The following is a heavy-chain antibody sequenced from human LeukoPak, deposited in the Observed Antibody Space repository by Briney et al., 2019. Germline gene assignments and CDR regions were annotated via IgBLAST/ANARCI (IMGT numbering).Heavy chain of an antibody. J-gene: IGHJ3*02. CDR1: GFIFSNYA. CDR3: ARGGSYLSAFDI. Sequence: GGSLRLSCAASGFIFSNYAMHWVRQAPGKGLEWVALIQDDGKNKYYADSVKGRFTISRDNSKNTLYLQMNSLRAEDTAVYYCARGGSYLSAFDIWGQGTMVTVSS. V-gene: IGHV3-30*02. D-gene: IGHD1-26*01. CDR2: IQDDGKNK.